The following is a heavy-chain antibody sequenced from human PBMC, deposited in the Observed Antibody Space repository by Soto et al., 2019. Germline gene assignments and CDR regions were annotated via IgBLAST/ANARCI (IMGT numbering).Heavy chain of an antibody. D-gene: IGHD6-6*01. CDR3: AREDSSSSGVDY. CDR1: SGSISSSNW. V-gene: IGHV4-4*02. CDR2: IYHSGST. Sequence: SETLSLTCAVSSGSISSSNWWSWVRQPPGKGLEWIGEIYHSGSTNYNPSLKSRVTISVDKSKNQFSLKLSSVTAADTAVYYCAREDSSSSGVDYWGQGTLVTISS. J-gene: IGHJ4*02.